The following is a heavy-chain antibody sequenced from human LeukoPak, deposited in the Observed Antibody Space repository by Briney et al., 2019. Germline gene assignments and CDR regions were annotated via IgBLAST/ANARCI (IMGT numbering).Heavy chain of an antibody. Sequence: SETLSLTCIVSGYSISSGYYWGWIRQPPGKGLEWIASIYHSGSTYYNPSLKSRVTISVDTSKNQFSLKLSSVTAADTAVYYCARRRIAAAGTDDYYYYYGMDVWGQGTTVTVSS. CDR3: ARRRIAAAGTDDYYYYYGMDV. D-gene: IGHD6-13*01. CDR1: GYSISSGYY. J-gene: IGHJ6*02. CDR2: IYHSGST. V-gene: IGHV4-38-2*02.